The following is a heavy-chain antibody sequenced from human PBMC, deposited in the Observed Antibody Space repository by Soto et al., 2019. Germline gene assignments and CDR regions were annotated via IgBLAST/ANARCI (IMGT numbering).Heavy chain of an antibody. Sequence: ASVKVSFKSSGYTFTSYCMSWGRQAPGQGLEWMGGISAYNGNTNYAQKLQGRVTMTTDTSTSTAYMELRSLRSDDTAVYYCARDQLEGRFLEWLSDYYYYGMDVWGQGTTVTVSS. CDR3: ARDQLEGRFLEWLSDYYYYGMDV. D-gene: IGHD3-3*01. J-gene: IGHJ6*02. CDR1: GYTFTSYC. CDR2: ISAYNGNT. V-gene: IGHV1-18*04.